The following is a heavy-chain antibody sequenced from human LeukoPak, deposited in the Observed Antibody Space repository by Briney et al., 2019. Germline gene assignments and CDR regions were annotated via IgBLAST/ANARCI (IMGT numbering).Heavy chain of an antibody. CDR2: INPNSGGT. D-gene: IGHD3-10*01. CDR3: AREPYYYGSGSYYKGLNWFDP. J-gene: IGHJ5*02. CDR1: GYTFTGYY. V-gene: IGHV1-2*02. Sequence: ASVKVSCKASGYTFTGYYMHWVRQAPGQGLEWMGWINPNSGGTNYAQKFQGRVTMTRDTSISTAYMELSRLRYDDTAVYYCAREPYYYGSGSYYKGLNWFDPWGQGTLVTVSS.